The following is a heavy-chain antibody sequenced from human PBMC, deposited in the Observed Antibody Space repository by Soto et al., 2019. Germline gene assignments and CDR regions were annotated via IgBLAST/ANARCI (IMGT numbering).Heavy chain of an antibody. D-gene: IGHD6-13*01. Sequence: QLQESGPGLVKPSETLSLTCSVSGDSISSYYWTWIRQPPGKGLEWIGYIYYSGTTNYNPSLKRRVTISVDRSKSQFSLRLTSVTAADTAVYYCARAYSSLRFDPWGQGTLVTVSS. CDR2: IYYSGTT. J-gene: IGHJ5*02. V-gene: IGHV4-59*01. CDR1: GDSISSYY. CDR3: ARAYSSLRFDP.